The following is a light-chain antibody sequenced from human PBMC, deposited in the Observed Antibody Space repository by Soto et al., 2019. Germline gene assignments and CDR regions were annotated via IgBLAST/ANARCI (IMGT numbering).Light chain of an antibody. J-gene: IGKJ2*01. CDR2: DAS. V-gene: IGKV1-33*01. CDR3: QQFDNLPYT. CDR1: QDISNY. Sequence: DIQMTQSPSSLSASVGDRVTITCQASQDISNYLNWYQQKPGKAPSLLIYDASGLETGVPSRFSGSGSGTHFTFTISSLQPEDIATYYCQQFDNLPYTFGQGTKLEIK.